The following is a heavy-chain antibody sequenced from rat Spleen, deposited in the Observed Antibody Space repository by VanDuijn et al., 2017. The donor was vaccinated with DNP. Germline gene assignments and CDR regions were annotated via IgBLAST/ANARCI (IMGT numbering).Heavy chain of an antibody. CDR2: ISSSSSYI. V-gene: IGHV5-34*01. CDR1: GFTFSNYG. Sequence: EVQLVESGGGLVQPGRSLKLSCLASGFTFSNYGMNWIRQAPGKGLEWVASISSSSSYIYYADTVKGRFTISRENAKNTLYLQMTSLRSEDTALYYCARHGDYWGQGVMVTVSS. D-gene: IGHD1-7*01. CDR3: ARHGDY. J-gene: IGHJ2*01.